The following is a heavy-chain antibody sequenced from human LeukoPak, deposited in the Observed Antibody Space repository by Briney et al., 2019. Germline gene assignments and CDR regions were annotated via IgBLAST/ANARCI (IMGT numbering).Heavy chain of an antibody. CDR2: IYTSGST. CDR3: ARDNMVPGDAFDI. D-gene: IGHD3-10*01. Sequence: PSQTLSLTCTVSGGSISSGSYYWSWIRQPAGKGLEWIGRIYTSGSTNYNPSLKSRVIISVDTSKNQFSLRLSSVTAADTAVYYCARDNMVPGDAFDIWGQGTMVTVSS. CDR1: GGSISSGSYY. J-gene: IGHJ3*02. V-gene: IGHV4-61*02.